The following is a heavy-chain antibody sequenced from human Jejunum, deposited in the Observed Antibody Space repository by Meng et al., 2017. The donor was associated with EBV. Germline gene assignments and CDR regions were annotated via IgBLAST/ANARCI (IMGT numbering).Heavy chain of an antibody. V-gene: IGHV3-30*14. J-gene: IGHJ4*02. CDR3: GRESNNGGSYYAH. D-gene: IGHD1-26*01. Sequence: VWSGGVRVHAGGSLRLSCAASGFTFSSFAMHWVRQASGKGLEWVAVISNDGTFEHYADSVKGRFTISRDDSKNTVYLQMSSLRGEDTAVYYCGRESNNGGSYYAHWGQGTLVTVSS. CDR1: GFTFSSFA. CDR2: ISNDGTFE.